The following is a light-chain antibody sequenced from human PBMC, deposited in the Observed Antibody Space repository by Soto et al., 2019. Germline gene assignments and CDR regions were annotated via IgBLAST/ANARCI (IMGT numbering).Light chain of an antibody. V-gene: IGKV1-5*03. Sequence: DIQMTQSPSTLSASVGDRVTITCRASQSISPWLAWYQQIPGEAPKLLTYKASSLESWVPSRFSGSGSGTEFTLTISSLQPDDVATYYCQQYATYWTFGQGTKVEIK. CDR3: QQYATYWT. J-gene: IGKJ1*01. CDR2: KAS. CDR1: QSISPW.